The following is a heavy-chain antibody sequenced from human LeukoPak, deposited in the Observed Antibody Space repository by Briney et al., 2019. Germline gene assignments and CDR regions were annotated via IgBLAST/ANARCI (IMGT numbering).Heavy chain of an antibody. CDR3: TTDEDWNYARKDV. CDR1: GFTFNYAW. CDR2: TVSEIDGGTT. J-gene: IGHJ6*02. D-gene: IGHD1-7*01. Sequence: TGGSLRLSCAASGFTFNYAWMSWVRQVPGKGLEWVGQTVSEIDGGTTDYAAPVKGRFTISRDDSKSTLYLQMNSLKIEDTAVYYCTTDEDWNYARKDVWGQGATVIVSS. V-gene: IGHV3-15*04.